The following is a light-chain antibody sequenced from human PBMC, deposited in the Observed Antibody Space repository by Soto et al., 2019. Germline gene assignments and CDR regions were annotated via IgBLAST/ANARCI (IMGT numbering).Light chain of an antibody. CDR1: SSNIGACYD. Sequence: QSVLTPPPSVSGAPGQRVTIASTGSSSNIGACYDVHWYQQLPGTAPKLLIYGNSKRPSGVPDRFSGSKSGTSASLAIAGPQSDDEADNYCQSYDSSLSARVFGGGTKLTV. J-gene: IGLJ3*02. CDR2: GNS. V-gene: IGLV1-40*01. CDR3: QSYDSSLSARV.